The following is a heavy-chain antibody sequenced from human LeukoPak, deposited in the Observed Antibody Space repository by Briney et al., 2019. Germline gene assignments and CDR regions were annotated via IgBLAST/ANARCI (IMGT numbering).Heavy chain of an antibody. CDR3: ARNYDILTGYLNWWFDP. CDR2: IYYSGST. V-gene: IGHV4-30-4*07. Sequence: SETLSLTCAVSGGSISSGGYSWSWIRQPPGKGLEWIGYIYYSGSTYYNPSLKSRVTISVDTSKNQFSLKLSSVTAADTAVYYCARNYDILTGYLNWWFDPWGQGTLVTVSS. D-gene: IGHD3-9*01. CDR1: GGSISSGGYS. J-gene: IGHJ5*02.